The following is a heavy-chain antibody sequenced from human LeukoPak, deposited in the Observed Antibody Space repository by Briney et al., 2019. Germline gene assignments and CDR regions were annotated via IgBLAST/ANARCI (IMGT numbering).Heavy chain of an antibody. J-gene: IGHJ4*02. V-gene: IGHV3-48*03. D-gene: IGHD3-3*01. CDR2: ISSSGSTI. CDR1: GFTFSSYE. CDR3: ATFDDFWSTEETSYYFDY. Sequence: GGSLRLSCAASGFTFSSYEMNWVRQAPGKGLEWVSYISSSGSTIYYADSVKGRFTISRDNAKNSLYLQMNSLRAEDTAVYYCATFDDFWSTEETSYYFDYWGQGTLVTVSS.